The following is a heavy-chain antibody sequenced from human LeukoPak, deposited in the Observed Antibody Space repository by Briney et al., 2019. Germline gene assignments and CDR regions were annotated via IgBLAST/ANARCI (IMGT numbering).Heavy chain of an antibody. D-gene: IGHD3-16*02. CDR3: AKDWGRSYRCPFDY. CDR2: ISGSGGST. CDR1: GFTFSSYA. V-gene: IGHV3-23*01. Sequence: GGSLRLSCAASGFTFSSYAMSWVRQAPGKGLEWVSAISGSGGSTYYADSVKGRFTISRDNSKNTLYLQMNSLRAEDTAVYYCAKDWGRSYRCPFDYWAREPWSPSPQ. J-gene: IGHJ4*02.